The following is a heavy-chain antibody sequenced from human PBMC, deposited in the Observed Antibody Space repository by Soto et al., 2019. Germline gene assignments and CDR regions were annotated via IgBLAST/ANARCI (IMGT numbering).Heavy chain of an antibody. CDR2: IDPSDSYT. CDR3: ARLVTTEDYYYYGMDV. V-gene: IGHV5-10-1*01. J-gene: IGHJ6*02. CDR1: GYSFTSYW. D-gene: IGHD4-4*01. Sequence: GESLKISCKGSGYSFTSYWISWVRQMPGKGLEWMGRIDPSDSYTNYSPSFQGHVTISADKSISTAYLQWSSLKASDTAMYYCARLVTTEDYYYYGMDVWGQGTTVTVSS.